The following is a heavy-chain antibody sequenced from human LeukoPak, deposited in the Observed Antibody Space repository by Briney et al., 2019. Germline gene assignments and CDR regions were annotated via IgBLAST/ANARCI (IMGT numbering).Heavy chain of an antibody. J-gene: IGHJ6*02. CDR1: GFTFSSYA. V-gene: IGHV3-23*01. CDR2: ISGSGGST. CDR3: AKDLGIVVVPAGYGMDV. Sequence: GGSLRLSCAASGFTFSSYAMNWVRQAPGKGLEWVSGISGSGGSTYYADSVKGRFTISRDNSKNTLYLQMNSLRAEDTAVYYCAKDLGIVVVPAGYGMDVWGQGTTVTVSS. D-gene: IGHD2-2*01.